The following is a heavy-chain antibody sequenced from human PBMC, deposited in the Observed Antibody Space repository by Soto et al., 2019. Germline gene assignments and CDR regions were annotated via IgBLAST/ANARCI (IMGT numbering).Heavy chain of an antibody. CDR3: AKDQGYCSGGSCYFDY. CDR2: ISSSSSTI. V-gene: IGHV3-48*01. D-gene: IGHD2-15*01. CDR1: GFTFSSYS. Sequence: GGSLRLSCAASGFTFSSYSMNWVRQAPGKGLEWVSYISSSSSTIYYADSVKGRFTISRDNAKNSLYLQMNSLRAEDTAVYYCAKDQGYCSGGSCYFDYWGQGTLVPVSS. J-gene: IGHJ4*02.